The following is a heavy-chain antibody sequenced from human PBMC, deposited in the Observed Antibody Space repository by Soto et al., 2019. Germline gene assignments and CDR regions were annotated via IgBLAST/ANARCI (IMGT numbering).Heavy chain of an antibody. CDR2: ISAYNGNT. Sequence: QVRLVQSGAEVKKPWASVKVSCKASGYSFTSYGISWVRQAPGQGLEWMGWISAYNGNTNYAQKLQGRVNMTTDTATTAAYMELKCLRSDDTAVYYCARDLQDYYDSSGYLPGRGIWFDYWGQGTLVTGSS. CDR3: ARDLQDYYDSSGYLPGRGIWFDY. J-gene: IGHJ4*02. V-gene: IGHV1-18*01. CDR1: GYSFTSYG. D-gene: IGHD3-22*01.